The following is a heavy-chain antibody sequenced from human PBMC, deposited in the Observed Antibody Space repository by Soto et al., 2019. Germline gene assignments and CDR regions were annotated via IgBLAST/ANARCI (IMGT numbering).Heavy chain of an antibody. CDR2: IWYDGSNK. J-gene: IGHJ5*02. CDR1: GFTFSSYG. D-gene: IGHD2-2*02. V-gene: IGHV3-33*01. Sequence: GGSLRLSCAASGFTFSSYGMHWVRQAPGKGLEWVAVIWYDGSNKYYADSVKGRFTISRDNSKNTLYLQMNSLRAEDTAVYYCARDLKYCSSTSCYIDGWFDPWGQGTLVTVSS. CDR3: ARDLKYCSSTSCYIDGWFDP.